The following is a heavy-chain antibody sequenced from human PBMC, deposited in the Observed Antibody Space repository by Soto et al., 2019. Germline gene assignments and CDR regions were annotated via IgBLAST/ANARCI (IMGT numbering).Heavy chain of an antibody. CDR1: GGSISSYY. V-gene: IGHV4-59*01. J-gene: IGHJ4*02. Sequence: SETLSLTCTVSGGSISSYYWGWVRQPPGKGLEWIGYIYHSGSINYNPSLKSRVTISVDTSKNQFSLKVSSVTAADTAVYYCARTGSGSLDYWGQGTLVTVSS. CDR2: IYHSGSI. D-gene: IGHD3-10*01. CDR3: ARTGSGSLDY.